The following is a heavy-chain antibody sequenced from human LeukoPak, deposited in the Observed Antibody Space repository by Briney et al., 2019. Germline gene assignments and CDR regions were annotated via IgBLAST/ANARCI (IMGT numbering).Heavy chain of an antibody. Sequence: WGSLRLSCAASGFTFSSYAMSWVRQAPGEGLEWVSGISGSGGSTYYADSVKGRFTMSRDNSKNTLYLQMNSLRAEDTAVYYCAKSTSGWSFDSWGQGTPVSVSS. J-gene: IGHJ4*02. CDR2: ISGSGGST. CDR3: AKSTSGWSFDS. V-gene: IGHV3-23*01. D-gene: IGHD6-19*01. CDR1: GFTFSSYA.